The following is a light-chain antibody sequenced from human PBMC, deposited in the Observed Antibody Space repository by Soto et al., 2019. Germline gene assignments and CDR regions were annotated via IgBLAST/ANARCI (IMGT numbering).Light chain of an antibody. V-gene: IGKV3-20*01. Sequence: EIVLTQSPGTLSLSPGERATLSCRASQSVTSDFLAWYQQKPGQAPRLLIYGASTRAAGVPDRVSGSGSGTDFTLTITRLEPEDFAVYYCQHYGRAALMFTFGEGTKLGV. CDR2: GAS. CDR1: QSVTSDF. CDR3: QHYGRAALMFT. J-gene: IGKJ2*01.